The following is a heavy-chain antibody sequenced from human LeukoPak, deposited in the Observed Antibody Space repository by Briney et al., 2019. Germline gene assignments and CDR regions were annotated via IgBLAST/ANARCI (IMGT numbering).Heavy chain of an antibody. D-gene: IGHD3-22*01. V-gene: IGHV4-39*01. CDR1: SGSISSPAYY. CDR2: IYYSGGT. Sequence: SETLSLTCTVSSGSISSPAYYWAWIRQPPGKGLEWIGSIYYSGGTYYDPSLKSRVTISVDTSKNQFSLKLSSVTAADTAVYFCARHYFDSSGYYCPPDYWGQGTLVTVSS. J-gene: IGHJ4*02. CDR3: ARHYFDSSGYYCPPDY.